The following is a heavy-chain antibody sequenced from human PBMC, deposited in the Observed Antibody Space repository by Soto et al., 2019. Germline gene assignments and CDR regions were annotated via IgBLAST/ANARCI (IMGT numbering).Heavy chain of an antibody. CDR1: GFRFNSYS. CDR3: VRENEMAGATSAFGY. CDR2: IDARSNYI. J-gene: IGHJ4*02. Sequence: ESGGGLVKPGGSLRVSCEASGFRFNSYSMNWVRQAPQKGLEWVSLIDARSNYIYYADSVKGRFTISRDNARNSLYLQMDSLRVEDTAVYYCVRENEMAGATSAFGYWGQGTPVTVSS. V-gene: IGHV3-21*06. D-gene: IGHD1-26*01.